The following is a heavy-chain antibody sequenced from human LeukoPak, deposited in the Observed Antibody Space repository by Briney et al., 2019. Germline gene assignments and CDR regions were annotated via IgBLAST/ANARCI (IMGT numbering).Heavy chain of an antibody. D-gene: IGHD5-18*01. V-gene: IGHV1-2*02. CDR2: INPNSGGT. CDR3: ARVVDTAKYYFDY. J-gene: IGHJ4*02. CDR1: GYTFTGYY. Sequence: ASVKVSCKASGYTFTGYYMHWVRQAPGQGLEWMGWINPNSGGTNYAQKFQGRVTMTRDTSISTAYMELSRLRSDDTAVYYCARVVDTAKYYFDYWGQGTLVTVSS.